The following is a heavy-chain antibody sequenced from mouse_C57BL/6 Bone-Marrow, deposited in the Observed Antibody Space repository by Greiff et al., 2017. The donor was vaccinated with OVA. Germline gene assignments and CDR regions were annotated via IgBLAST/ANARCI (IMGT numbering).Heavy chain of an antibody. CDR2: IWTGGGT. Sequence: QVQLQQSGPGLVAPSQSLSITCTVSGFSLTSYAISWVRQPPGKGLEWLGVIWTGGGTTYNSALKSRLSTRTDNSKCQAFLKMNSLQTDDTARYCGARKGYGYDEVDYWGQGTTLTVSS. J-gene: IGHJ2*01. D-gene: IGHD2-2*01. CDR3: ARKGYGYDEVDY. CDR1: GFSLTSYA. V-gene: IGHV2-9-1*01.